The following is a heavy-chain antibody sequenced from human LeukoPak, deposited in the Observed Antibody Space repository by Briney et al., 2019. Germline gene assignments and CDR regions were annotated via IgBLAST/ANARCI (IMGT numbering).Heavy chain of an antibody. Sequence: GGSLRLSCAASGFTFSSYSMNWVRQAPGKGLEWVSHISSSSSTICYADSVKGRFTISRDNAKNSLYLQMNSLTAEDTAVYYCARRTGHYYYYGMDVWGQGTTVTVSS. CDR2: ISSSSSTI. CDR3: ARRTGHYYYYGMDV. V-gene: IGHV3-48*01. J-gene: IGHJ6*02. CDR1: GFTFSSYS. D-gene: IGHD1-1*01.